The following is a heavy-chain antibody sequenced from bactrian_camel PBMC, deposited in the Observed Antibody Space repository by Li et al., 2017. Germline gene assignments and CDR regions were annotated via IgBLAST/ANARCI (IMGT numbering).Heavy chain of an antibody. CDR2: VLSSGSGA. Sequence: DVQLVESGGGSVQPGESLNLSCSASEFTFRAWDMSWVRQAPEKELEWVATVLSSGSGAHYRDSVAGRFTISRDNAKNTLYLEMNTLKPDDTAMYYCAARLAESVYGTWYLDHRVFEDWGRGTQVTVS. D-gene: IGHD7*01. CDR1: EFTFRAWD. J-gene: IGHJ4*01. CDR3: AARLAESVYGTWYLDHRVFED. V-gene: IGHV3S40*01.